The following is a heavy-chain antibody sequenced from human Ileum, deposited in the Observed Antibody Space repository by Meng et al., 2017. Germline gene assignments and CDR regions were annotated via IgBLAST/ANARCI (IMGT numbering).Heavy chain of an antibody. Sequence: VQLQGSGPGLVKPSGTLPLTWRVSGGSISSSNWWSWVRQPPGKGLEWIGEIYHSGSTNYNPSLKSRVTISVDKSKNQFSLKLSSVTAADTAVYYCARIDDYGDYVDYWGQGTLVTVSS. CDR3: ARIDDYGDYVDY. D-gene: IGHD4-17*01. V-gene: IGHV4-4*02. CDR2: IYHSGST. CDR1: GGSISSSNW. J-gene: IGHJ4*02.